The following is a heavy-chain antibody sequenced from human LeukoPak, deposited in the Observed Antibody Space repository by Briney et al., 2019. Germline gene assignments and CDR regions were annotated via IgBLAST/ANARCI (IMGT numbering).Heavy chain of an antibody. Sequence: MSGGSLRLSCAASGFTFSSYSMTWVRQAPGKGLEWVSSISSSSSYIYYADSVEGRFTISRDNAKNSLYLQMNSLRAEDTAVYCCARNGITFGGVIVNPDYWGQGTLVTVSS. CDR1: GFTFSSYS. J-gene: IGHJ4*02. CDR2: ISSSSSYI. V-gene: IGHV3-21*01. D-gene: IGHD3-16*02. CDR3: ARNGITFGGVIVNPDY.